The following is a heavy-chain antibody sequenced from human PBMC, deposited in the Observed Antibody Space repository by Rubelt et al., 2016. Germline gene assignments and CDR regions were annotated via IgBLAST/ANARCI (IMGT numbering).Heavy chain of an antibody. CDR1: GDSISNDYH. D-gene: IGHD2/OR15-2a*01. V-gene: IGHV4-39*01. J-gene: IGHJ4*02. Sequence: QVQLQESGPGLVKPSETLSLTCTVSGDSISNDYHWGWIRQTPGKGLEWIGSIYYTGRTYYPPSLRSLVSMSADTSKNQFSVNLSTVTAADTAVYYCARQLSNNLWDFDQWGQGTLVTVSS. CDR2: IYYTGRT. CDR3: ARQLSNNLWDFDQ.